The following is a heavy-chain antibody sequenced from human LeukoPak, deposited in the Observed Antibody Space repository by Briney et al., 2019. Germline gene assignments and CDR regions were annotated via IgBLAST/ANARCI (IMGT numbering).Heavy chain of an antibody. CDR1: GGSISSGGYY. V-gene: IGHV4-31*03. J-gene: IGHJ3*02. CDR2: IYYSGST. D-gene: IGHD3-22*01. Sequence: SQTLSLTCTVSGGSISSGGYYWSWIRQHPGKGLEWIGYIYYSGSTYYNPSLKGRVTISVDTSKNQFSLKLSSVTAADTAVYYCARHYYDSSGYRRNAFDIWGQGTMVTVSS. CDR3: ARHYYDSSGYRRNAFDI.